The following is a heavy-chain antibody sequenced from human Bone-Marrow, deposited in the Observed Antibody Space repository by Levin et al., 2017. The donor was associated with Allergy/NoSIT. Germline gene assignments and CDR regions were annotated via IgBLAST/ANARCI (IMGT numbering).Heavy chain of an antibody. CDR2: ISTTDDNT. CDR3: ATGGVGAITPLLW. J-gene: IGHJ4*02. D-gene: IGHD1-26*01. V-gene: IGHV1-18*01. Sequence: ASVKVSCKTSGYAFSMYGITWVRQAPGQRLQWMAWISTTDDNTKSADSLQGRVTVTTDTSTSTAYMDLRSLRSDDTAVYYCATGGVGAITPLLWWGQGTLVIVSS. CDR1: GYAFSMYG.